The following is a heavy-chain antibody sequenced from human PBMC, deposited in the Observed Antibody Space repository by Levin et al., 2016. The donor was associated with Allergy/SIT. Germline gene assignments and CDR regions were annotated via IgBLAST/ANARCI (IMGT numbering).Heavy chain of an antibody. Sequence: GGSLRLSCAASGFTFRNYAMSWVRQAPGKGLEWVSTIESRGDKTFYADAVKGRFTVSRDNSKTTVYLDINRLSAEDTAHYYCARASRGYVSGWLANWGRGTLVTVSS. D-gene: IGHD6-19*01. CDR3: ARASRGYVSGWLAN. J-gene: IGHJ4*02. V-gene: IGHV3-23*01. CDR2: IESRGDKT. CDR1: GFTFRNYA.